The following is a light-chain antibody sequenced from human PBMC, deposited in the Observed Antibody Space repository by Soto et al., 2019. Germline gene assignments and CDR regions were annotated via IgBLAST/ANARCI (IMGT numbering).Light chain of an antibody. V-gene: IGKV1-5*01. CDR2: DAS. CDR1: QSIRYW. Sequence: DIQMTQYPYTLSASVGDRVTITCRASQSIRYWVAWYQHKPGKAPKLLIYDASTLESGVPTRFSGSGSGTEFTLTISSLHPDDFATYYCQQYNILSTFGQGTKVDIK. J-gene: IGKJ1*01. CDR3: QQYNILST.